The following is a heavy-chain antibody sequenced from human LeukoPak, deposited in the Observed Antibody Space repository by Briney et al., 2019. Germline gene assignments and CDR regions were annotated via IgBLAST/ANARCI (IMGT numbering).Heavy chain of an antibody. CDR3: AKDRDPPRAGYKLGGFDY. Sequence: GGSLRLSCAASGFTFNSYAMSWVRQAPRQGREWVSSISRSGDTHYTDSVEGRFTISRDKSKNTLFLQMSSLRGEDTAVYYCAKDRDPPRAGYKLGGFDYWGQGTLVTVSS. J-gene: IGHJ4*02. D-gene: IGHD5-24*01. V-gene: IGHV3-23*01. CDR1: GFTFNSYA. CDR2: ISRSGDT.